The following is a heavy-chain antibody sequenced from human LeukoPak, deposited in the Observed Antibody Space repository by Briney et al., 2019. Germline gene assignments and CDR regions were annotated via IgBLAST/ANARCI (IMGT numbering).Heavy chain of an antibody. Sequence: GGSLTLSCAASGFTFSSYAMSWVRQAPGKGLEWVSAISGSGGSTYYADSVKGRFTISRDNSKNTLYLQMNSLRAEDTAVYYCAKDRTRIAAADPFDYWGQGTLVTVSS. CDR3: AKDRTRIAAADPFDY. D-gene: IGHD6-13*01. CDR2: ISGSGGST. V-gene: IGHV3-23*01. CDR1: GFTFSSYA. J-gene: IGHJ4*02.